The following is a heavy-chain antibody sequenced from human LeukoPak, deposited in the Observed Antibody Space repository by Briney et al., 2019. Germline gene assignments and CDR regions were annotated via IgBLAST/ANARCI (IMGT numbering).Heavy chain of an antibody. CDR2: LSGSGGST. J-gene: IGHJ4*02. V-gene: IGHV3-23*01. Sequence: GGSLRLSCAASGFTFSSYVMGWVRQAPGKGLECVSALSGSGGSTYYADSVRGRFTISRDNSKSTLYLQMNSLRAEDTAIYYCAKGDYHDLDYWGQGTLVTVSS. D-gene: IGHD3-22*01. CDR3: AKGDYHDLDY. CDR1: GFTFSSYV.